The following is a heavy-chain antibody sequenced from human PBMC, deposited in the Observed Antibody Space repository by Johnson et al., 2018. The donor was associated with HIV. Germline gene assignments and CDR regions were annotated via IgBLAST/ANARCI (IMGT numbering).Heavy chain of an antibody. Sequence: QVQLVESGGGVVQPGRSLRLSCAASGFIFSSYAMHWVRQAPGKGLEWVAVISHDGNNKYYADSVKGRFTISIDNSKNTLFLQMTSLRAEASAVYYCARVQFLPPNAFDIGGQGTMVTVSS. CDR2: ISHDGNNK. V-gene: IGHV3-30*04. J-gene: IGHJ3*02. D-gene: IGHD2/OR15-2a*01. CDR3: ARVQFLPPNAFDI. CDR1: GFIFSSYA.